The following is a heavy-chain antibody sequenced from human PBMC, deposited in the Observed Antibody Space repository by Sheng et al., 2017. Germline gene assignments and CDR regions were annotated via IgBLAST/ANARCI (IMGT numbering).Heavy chain of an antibody. J-gene: IGHJ4*02. CDR1: GFTFSNYA. CDR2: ISSSGDST. CDR3: AKQVTPGGAIIDY. D-gene: IGHD3-16*01. V-gene: IGHV3-23*01. Sequence: EVQLLESGGTLAHPGGSLRLSCAASGFTFSNYAMTWVRQAPGKGLEWVSSISSSGDSTYYADSVKGRFTFSRDNSKNTLYLQMNSLRAEDTAMYYCAKQVTPGGAIIDYWGQGTLV.